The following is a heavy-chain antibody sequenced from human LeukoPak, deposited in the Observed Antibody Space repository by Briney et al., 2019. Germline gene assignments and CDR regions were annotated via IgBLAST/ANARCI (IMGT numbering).Heavy chain of an antibody. V-gene: IGHV3-23*01. CDR1: GFTFSSYA. CDR2: ISGSGGST. D-gene: IGHD2-15*01. J-gene: IGHJ5*02. Sequence: SGGSLRLSCAASGFTFSSYAMSWVRQAPGKGLEWVSAISGSGGSTYYADSVKGRFTISRDNSKNTLYLQMNSLRAEDTAVYYCANVVSRYCSGGSCYRNWFDPWGQGTLVTVSS. CDR3: ANVVSRYCSGGSCYRNWFDP.